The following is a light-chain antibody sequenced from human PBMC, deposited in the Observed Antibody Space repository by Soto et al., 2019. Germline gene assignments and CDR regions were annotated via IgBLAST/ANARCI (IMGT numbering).Light chain of an antibody. CDR2: DTN. CDR3: LLLYGDGRL. V-gene: IGLV7-46*01. J-gene: IGLJ3*02. Sequence: QAVVTQEPSLTVSPGGTVTLTCGSSTGAVTSGHYPYWFQQKPGQVPKTLIYDTNNNHSWTPARFSGSLLGGKSALTLSGAKPEDEAADSCLLLYGDGRLFCGGTKATLL. CDR1: TGAVTSGHY.